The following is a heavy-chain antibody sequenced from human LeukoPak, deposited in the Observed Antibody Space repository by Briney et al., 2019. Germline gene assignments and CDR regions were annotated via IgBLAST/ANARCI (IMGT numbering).Heavy chain of an antibody. CDR1: GYTFTSYG. J-gene: IGHJ4*02. CDR2: INPSGGST. Sequence: ASVKVSCKASGYTFTSYGISWVRQAPGQGLEWMGIINPSGGSTSYAQKFQGRVTMTRDTSTSTVYMELSSLRSEDTAVCYCARDSPDWVYSSGHDAAYWGQGTLVTVSS. D-gene: IGHD3-22*01. V-gene: IGHV1-46*01. CDR3: ARDSPDWVYSSGHDAAY.